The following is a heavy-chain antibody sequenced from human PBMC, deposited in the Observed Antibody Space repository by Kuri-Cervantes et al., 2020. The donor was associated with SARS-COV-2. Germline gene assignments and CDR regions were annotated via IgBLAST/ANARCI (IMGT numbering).Heavy chain of an antibody. J-gene: IGHJ4*02. CDR2: IWYDGSNK. CDR1: GFTFSSYG. Sequence: GESLKISCAASGFTFSSYGMHRVRQAPGKGLEWVAVIWYDGSNKYYADSVKGRFTISRDNAKNSLYLQMNSLRAEDTAVYYCARDVQGLLWFGELQDWGQGTLVIVSS. D-gene: IGHD3-10*01. CDR3: ARDVQGLLWFGELQD. V-gene: IGHV3-33*01.